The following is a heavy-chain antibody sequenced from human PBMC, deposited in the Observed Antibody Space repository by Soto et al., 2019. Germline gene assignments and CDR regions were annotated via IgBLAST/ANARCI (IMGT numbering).Heavy chain of an antibody. CDR1: GFTFSDYW. J-gene: IGHJ4*02. CDR3: ARGIGYSAQDY. Sequence: GGSLRLSCAASGFTFSDYWMHWVRQVPGKGLVWVSRISGDASSTSYADSVKGRFTISRDNAKNTLYVQMNSLRAEDTAVYYCARGIGYSAQDYWGQGTPVTV. V-gene: IGHV3-74*01. D-gene: IGHD1-1*01. CDR2: ISGDASST.